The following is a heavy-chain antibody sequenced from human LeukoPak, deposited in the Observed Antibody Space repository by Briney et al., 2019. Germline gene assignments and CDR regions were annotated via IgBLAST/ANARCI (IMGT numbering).Heavy chain of an antibody. CDR3: AREGVGATLPDY. V-gene: IGHV4-30-4*08. D-gene: IGHD1-26*01. Sequence: SQTLSLTCTVSGGSISSGDYYWSWIRQPPGKGLEWIGYIYYSGSTYYNPSLKSRVTISVDTSENQFSLKLSSVTAADTAVYYCAREGVGATLPDYWGQGTLVTVSS. CDR1: GGSISSGDYY. CDR2: IYYSGST. J-gene: IGHJ4*02.